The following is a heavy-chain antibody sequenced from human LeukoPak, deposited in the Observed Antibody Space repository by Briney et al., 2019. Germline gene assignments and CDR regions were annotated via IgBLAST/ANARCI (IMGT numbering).Heavy chain of an antibody. J-gene: IGHJ6*04. Sequence: PGGSLRLSCAASGFTFSDYNMRWIRQAPGKGLEWVSSISRSGSTRYYPDSVKGRFTISRDNAKNSLYLQMNSLRAEDTAVYYCARVPVLPNYYYYYFMDVWGKGTTVTISS. CDR1: GFTFSDYN. V-gene: IGHV3-11*04. CDR2: ISRSGSTR. CDR3: ARVPVLPNYYYYYFMDV.